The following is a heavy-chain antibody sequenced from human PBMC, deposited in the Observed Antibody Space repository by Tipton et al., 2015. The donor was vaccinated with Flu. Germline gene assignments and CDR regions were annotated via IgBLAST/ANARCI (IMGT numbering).Heavy chain of an antibody. CDR1: GGSISSYY. CDR3: ARRGCSYGYGYYYYGMDV. V-gene: IGHV4-59*01. J-gene: IGHJ6*02. CDR2: IYYSGST. Sequence: TLSLTCTVSGGSISSYYWSWIRQPPGKGLEWIGYIYYSGSTNYNPSLKSRVTISVDTSKNQFSLKLSSVTAADTAVYYCARRGCSYGYGYYYYGMDVWGQGTTVTVSS. D-gene: IGHD5-18*01.